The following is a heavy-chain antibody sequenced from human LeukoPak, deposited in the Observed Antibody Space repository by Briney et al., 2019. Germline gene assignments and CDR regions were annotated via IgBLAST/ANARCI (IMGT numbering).Heavy chain of an antibody. Sequence: SETLSLTCTVSGGSISSSSYYWGWIRQPPGKGLEWIGSIYYSGSTYYNPSLKSRVTISVDTSKNQFSLKLSSVTAADTAVYYCARPSSGYSPSAAFDIWGQGTMATVSS. CDR3: ARPSSGYSPSAAFDI. CDR1: GGSISSSSYY. D-gene: IGHD3-22*01. CDR2: IYYSGST. V-gene: IGHV4-39*07. J-gene: IGHJ3*02.